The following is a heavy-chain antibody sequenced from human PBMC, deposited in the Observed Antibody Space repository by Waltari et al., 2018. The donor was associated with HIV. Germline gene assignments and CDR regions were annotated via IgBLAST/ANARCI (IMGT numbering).Heavy chain of an antibody. Sequence: QVQLVQSGAEVKKPGASVTVSCKASGYTFTGHYMHWVRQAPRQGLEWMGRINPNTGGTNYAQKFQGRVTMTRDTSISTAYMALSRLTSDDTAMYYCARVISTTQLPVLAYWGQGTLVTVSS. V-gene: IGHV1-2*06. CDR3: ARVISTTQLPVLAY. CDR2: INPNTGGT. CDR1: GYTFTGHY. D-gene: IGHD1-26*01. J-gene: IGHJ4*02.